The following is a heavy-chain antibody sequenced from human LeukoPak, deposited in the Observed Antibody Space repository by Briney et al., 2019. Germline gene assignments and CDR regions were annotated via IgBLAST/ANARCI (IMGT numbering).Heavy chain of an antibody. J-gene: IGHJ5*02. V-gene: IGHV4-59*01. CDR1: GDSISSYY. CDR2: IYYNGNT. D-gene: IGHD3-10*01. Sequence: SETLSLTRTVSGDSISSYYWSWIRQPPGKGLEWIGYIYYNGNTNYNPSLKSRITISIDTSNNQFSLKLSSVTAADTAVYYCAKASIFSYGSGTLRGFDPWGQGTLVTVSS. CDR3: AKASIFSYGSGTLRGFDP.